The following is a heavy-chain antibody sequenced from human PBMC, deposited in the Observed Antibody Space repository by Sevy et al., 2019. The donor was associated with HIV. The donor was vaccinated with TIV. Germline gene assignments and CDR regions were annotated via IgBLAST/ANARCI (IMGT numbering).Heavy chain of an antibody. CDR2: MSYNGNS. V-gene: IGHV4-39*01. CDR3: ARRLAAAGGWNEYFQP. CDR1: GGSINNKAYY. Sequence: SETLSLTCTVSGGSINNKAYYWAWIRQPPGKGLEWIGSMSYNGNSDYNPSLNCRVTISLDTSKNQFSLRLTFVTAADTAVYYCARRLAAAGGWNEYFQPRGQGTLVTVSS. J-gene: IGHJ1*01. D-gene: IGHD6-13*01.